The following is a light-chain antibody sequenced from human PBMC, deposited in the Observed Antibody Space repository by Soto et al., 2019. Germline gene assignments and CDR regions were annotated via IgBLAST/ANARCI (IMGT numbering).Light chain of an antibody. V-gene: IGKV1-17*02. CDR2: DAS. CDR1: QGIRND. CDR3: QHYSTRSGVT. J-gene: IGKJ4*01. Sequence: DMQMTQSPSSLSAYVGDRVTITCRASQGIRNDLGWYQQKPGKAPKLLVFDASSLEEGVPSRFSGSGSGTEFTLTVSNLQSDDFATYYCQHYSTRSGVTFGGGTKVDTK.